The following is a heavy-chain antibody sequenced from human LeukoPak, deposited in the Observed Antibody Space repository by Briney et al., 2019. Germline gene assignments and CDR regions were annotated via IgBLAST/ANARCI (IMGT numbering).Heavy chain of an antibody. D-gene: IGHD3-16*02. CDR3: ARHIGGGIEDMDV. CDR1: GGSIGTYY. Sequence: SETLSLTCTVSGGSIGTYYWSWVPQSPGTALEWIGYIYVTGTRYNPYLQTRVTISVDRSRNQFFLKMTSVTAADTAVYYCARHIGGGIEDMDVWGRGTKVTVSS. V-gene: IGHV4-59*08. J-gene: IGHJ6*03. CDR2: IYVTGT.